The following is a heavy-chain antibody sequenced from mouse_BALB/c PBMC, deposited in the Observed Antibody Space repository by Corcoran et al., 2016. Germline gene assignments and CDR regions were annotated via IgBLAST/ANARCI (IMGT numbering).Heavy chain of an antibody. CDR3: ASPYYDNSWFAY. CDR2: INPNNGGT. D-gene: IGHD1-1*01. Sequence: EVQLQQSGPELVKPGASVKISSKTSGYTFTSYIMHWVKQSHGKSLEWIGGINPNNGGTSYNPKCKGRATLTVDKSSSTAYMALRSLTSEDSAVNYCASPYYDNSWFAYWGQGTLVTVSA. CDR1: GYTFTSYI. J-gene: IGHJ3*01. V-gene: IGHV1-18*01.